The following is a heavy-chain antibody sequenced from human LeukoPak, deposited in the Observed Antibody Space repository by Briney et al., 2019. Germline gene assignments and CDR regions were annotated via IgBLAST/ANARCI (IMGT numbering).Heavy chain of an antibody. D-gene: IGHD1-14*01. CDR3: AKGSRMPTFPPDDRTIDY. V-gene: IGHV3-30*02. J-gene: IGHJ4*02. Sequence: DSVKGRFTISRDNSKNTLYLQMNSLRAEDTAVYYCAKGSRMPTFPPDDRTIDYWGQGTLVTVSS.